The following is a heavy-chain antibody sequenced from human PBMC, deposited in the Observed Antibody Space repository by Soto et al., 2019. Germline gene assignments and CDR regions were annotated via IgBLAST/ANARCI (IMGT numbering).Heavy chain of an antibody. CDR2: IYHSGST. J-gene: IGHJ4*02. D-gene: IGHD2-8*02. Sequence: QVQLQESGPGLVKPSGTLSLNCVVSGGSISTNNWWSWVRQPPGKGLEWIGEIYHSGSTKYNPSLKSRLTISIDKSKNQFSLKLTSVTAADTALYYCARTGGTNYWGQGALVTVSS. CDR3: ARTGGTNY. CDR1: GGSISTNNW. V-gene: IGHV4-4*02.